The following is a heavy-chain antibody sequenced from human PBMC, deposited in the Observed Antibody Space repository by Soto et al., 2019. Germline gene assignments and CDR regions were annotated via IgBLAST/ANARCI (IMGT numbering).Heavy chain of an antibody. J-gene: IGHJ4*02. CDR2: FDPEDGET. Sequence: GASAKATCKVPGYTFTELSLHWARQATGKGLEWMGAFDPEDGETIYAHNLQGRATMTEDTSTDTAYMALSSLRSEDTAVYYCATSNPLVMRWELRGYFDYWGQGTLVTVSS. CDR3: ATSNPLVMRWELRGYFDY. D-gene: IGHD1-26*01. V-gene: IGHV1-24*01. CDR1: GYTFTELS.